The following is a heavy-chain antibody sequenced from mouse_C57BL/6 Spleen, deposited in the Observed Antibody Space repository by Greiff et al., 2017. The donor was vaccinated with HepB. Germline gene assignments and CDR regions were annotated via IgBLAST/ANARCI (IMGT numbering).Heavy chain of an antibody. CDR3: ASRQGYSNFDY. Sequence: EVKLVESGGDLVKPGGSLKLSCAASGFTFSSYGMSWVRQTPDKRLEWVATISSGGSYTYYPDSVKGRFTISRDNAKNTLYLQMSSLKSEDTAMYYCASRQGYSNFDYWGQGTTLTVSS. J-gene: IGHJ2*01. V-gene: IGHV5-6*02. CDR1: GFTFSSYG. D-gene: IGHD2-5*01. CDR2: ISSGGSYT.